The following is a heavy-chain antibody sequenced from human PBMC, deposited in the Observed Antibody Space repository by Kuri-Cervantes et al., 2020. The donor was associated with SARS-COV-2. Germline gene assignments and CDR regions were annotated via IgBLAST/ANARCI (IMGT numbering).Heavy chain of an antibody. CDR2: IRGSGGST. V-gene: IGHV3-23*01. D-gene: IGHD7-27*01. CDR3: APSTGDNGY. J-gene: IGHJ4*02. Sequence: GESLKISCAASGFTFSSYAMSWVRQAPGKGLEWVSAIRGSGGSTYYADAVKGRFTISRDNSKNKLYLQMNSLRAEDTAVYYCAPSTGDNGYWGQGTLVTVSS. CDR1: GFTFSSYA.